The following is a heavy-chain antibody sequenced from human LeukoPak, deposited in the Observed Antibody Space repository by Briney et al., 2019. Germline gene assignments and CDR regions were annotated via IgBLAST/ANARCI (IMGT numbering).Heavy chain of an antibody. Sequence: SQTLSLTCAISGDSVSSNSAAWNWIRQSPSRGLEWLGRTYYRSKWYNDYAVSVKSRITINPDTSKNQFSLQLNSVTPEDTAVYYCARGSSIAVAGTVYFDYWGQGTLVTVSS. CDR2: TYYRSKWYN. V-gene: IGHV6-1*01. CDR1: GDSVSSNSAA. D-gene: IGHD6-19*01. CDR3: ARGSSIAVAGTVYFDY. J-gene: IGHJ4*02.